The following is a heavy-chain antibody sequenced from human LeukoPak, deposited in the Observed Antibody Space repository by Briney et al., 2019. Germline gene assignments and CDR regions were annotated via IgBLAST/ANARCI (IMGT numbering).Heavy chain of an antibody. CDR2: IYYSGST. V-gene: IGHV4-39*01. J-gene: IGHJ5*02. Sequence: SETLSLTCTVSGGSISSSSYYWGWLRQPPGKGLEWIGSIYYSGSTYYNPSLKSRVTISVDTSKNQFSLKLSSVTAADTAVDYCARHPYRYGFPNWFDPWGQGTLVTVSS. D-gene: IGHD5-18*01. CDR3: ARHPYRYGFPNWFDP. CDR1: GGSISSSSYY.